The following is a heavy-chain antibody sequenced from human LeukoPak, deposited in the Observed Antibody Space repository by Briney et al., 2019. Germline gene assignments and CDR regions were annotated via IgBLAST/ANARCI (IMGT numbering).Heavy chain of an antibody. D-gene: IGHD4-17*01. Sequence: GASVKVSCKASGYTFTGYYMHWVRQAPGQGLEWMGRINPNSGGTNYAQKFQGRVTMTRDTSISTAYMELSRLRSDDTAVYYCARSYGDYGNEYYYMDVWGKGTTVTVSS. CDR1: GYTFTGYY. J-gene: IGHJ6*03. V-gene: IGHV1-2*06. CDR2: INPNSGGT. CDR3: ARSYGDYGNEYYYMDV.